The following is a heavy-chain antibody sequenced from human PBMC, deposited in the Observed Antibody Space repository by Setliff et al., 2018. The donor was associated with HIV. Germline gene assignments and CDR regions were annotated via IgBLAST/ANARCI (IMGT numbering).Heavy chain of an antibody. Sequence: SETLSLTCTVSGGSIRSYYWSWIRQPPGKGLEWIGYIYYSGSTNYNPSLKSRVTISVDTSRNQFSLKLSSVTAADTAVYYCARDRSDYYNLPGYFDHWGQGTPVTVSS. V-gene: IGHV4-59*12. CDR2: IYYSGST. CDR1: GGSIRSYY. J-gene: IGHJ4*02. CDR3: ARDRSDYYNLPGYFDH. D-gene: IGHD3-3*01.